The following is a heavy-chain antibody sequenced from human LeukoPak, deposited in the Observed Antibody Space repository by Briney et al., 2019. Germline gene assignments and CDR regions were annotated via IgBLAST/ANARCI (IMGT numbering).Heavy chain of an antibody. D-gene: IGHD3-16*02. CDR1: GGSISSYY. CDR2: IYYSGST. CDR3: ARGGYDYVWGSYRYYYYMDV. V-gene: IGHV4-59*01. Sequence: PSETLSLTCTVSGGSISSYYWSWIRQPPGKGLEWIGYIYYSGSTNYNPSLKSRVTISVDTSKNQFSLKLSSVTAADTAVYYCARGGYDYVWGSYRYYYYMDVWGKGTTVTISS. J-gene: IGHJ6*03.